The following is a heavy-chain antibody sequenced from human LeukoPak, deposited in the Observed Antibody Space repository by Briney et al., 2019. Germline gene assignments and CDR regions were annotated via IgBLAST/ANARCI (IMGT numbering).Heavy chain of an antibody. D-gene: IGHD5-18*01. Sequence: GGSLRLSCAASGFTFSSYWMHWVRQTPGKGLVWVSRINSDGSSTGYADSVRGRFTISRDNAKDTLYLQMNSLTEEDTAVYYCASPTGGYGSRIDYCGQGTLVTVSS. CDR2: INSDGSST. CDR1: GFTFSSYW. J-gene: IGHJ4*02. CDR3: ASPTGGYGSRIDY. V-gene: IGHV3-74*01.